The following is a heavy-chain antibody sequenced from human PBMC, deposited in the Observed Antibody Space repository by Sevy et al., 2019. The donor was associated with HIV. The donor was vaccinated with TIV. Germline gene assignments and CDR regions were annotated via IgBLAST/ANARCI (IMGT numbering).Heavy chain of an antibody. Sequence: GGSLRLSCAASGFTFDDYAMHWVRQAPGKGLEWVSGINWDSGSVGYAPSVKGRFTISRDNSENSLYLQMKSLRPEDTALYYCAKDRVGAMRMSGFDIWGQGTMVTVSS. CDR1: GFTFDDYA. J-gene: IGHJ3*02. CDR2: INWDSGSV. CDR3: AKDRVGAMRMSGFDI. V-gene: IGHV3-9*01. D-gene: IGHD1-26*01.